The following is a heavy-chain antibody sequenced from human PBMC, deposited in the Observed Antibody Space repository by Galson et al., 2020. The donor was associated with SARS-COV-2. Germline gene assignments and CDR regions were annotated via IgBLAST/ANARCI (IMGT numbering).Heavy chain of an antibody. D-gene: IGHD6-13*01. V-gene: IGHV3-30*01. CDR1: GFTFSSYS. CDR3: ARDIVQYSSSWYYAFDI. CDR2: ISYDGSNK. Sequence: WGSLRLSCAASGFTFSSYSMHCVRQAPGKGLEWVAVISYDGSNKYYADSVKGRFTISRDNSKNTLYLQMNSLRAEDTAVYYCARDIVQYSSSWYYAFDIWSQGTMVTVSS. J-gene: IGHJ3*02.